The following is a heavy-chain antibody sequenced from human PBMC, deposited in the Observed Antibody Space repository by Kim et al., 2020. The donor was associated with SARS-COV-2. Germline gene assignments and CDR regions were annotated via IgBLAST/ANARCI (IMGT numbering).Heavy chain of an antibody. D-gene: IGHD3-3*01. V-gene: IGHV4-31*03. Sequence: SETLSLTCTVSGGSISSGGYYWSWIRQHPGKGLEWIGYIYYSGSTYYNPSLKSRVTISVDTSKNQFSLKLSSVTAADTAVYYCAQGDDFWSGSGAGAFDIWGQGTMVTVSS. CDR1: GGSISSGGYY. CDR2: IYYSGST. J-gene: IGHJ3*02. CDR3: AQGDDFWSGSGAGAFDI.